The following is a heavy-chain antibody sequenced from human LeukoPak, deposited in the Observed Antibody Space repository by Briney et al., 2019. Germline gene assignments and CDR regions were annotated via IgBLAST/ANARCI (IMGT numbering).Heavy chain of an antibody. Sequence: PGGSLRLSCAASGFTFSSYTMNWVRQAPGKGLEWVSSISSNSNYIYYADSVKGRFTISRDNAKNSLYLQMNSLRAEDTAVYYCARGGYYSGYAHYWGQGTLVTVSS. CDR2: ISSNSNYI. V-gene: IGHV3-21*01. D-gene: IGHD5-12*01. CDR1: GFTFSSYT. CDR3: ARGGYYSGYAHY. J-gene: IGHJ4*02.